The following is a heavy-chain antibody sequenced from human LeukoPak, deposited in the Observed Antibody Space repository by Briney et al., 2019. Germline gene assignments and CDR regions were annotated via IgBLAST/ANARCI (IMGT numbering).Heavy chain of an antibody. CDR2: INPTGGST. V-gene: IGHV1-46*01. CDR3: ARGLRWFGELPPLNP. CDR1: GYTFPSYF. Sequence: ASVKVSCKASGYTFPSYFMHWVRQAPGQGLEWMGIINPTGGSTTYAQKFQGRVTITRDTSASTAYMELSSLRSEDTAVYYCARGLRWFGELPPLNPWGQGTLVTVSS. J-gene: IGHJ5*02. D-gene: IGHD3-10*01.